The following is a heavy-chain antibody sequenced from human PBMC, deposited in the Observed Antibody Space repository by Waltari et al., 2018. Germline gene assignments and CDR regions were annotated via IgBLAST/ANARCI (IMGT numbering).Heavy chain of an antibody. D-gene: IGHD6-13*01. V-gene: IGHV4-34*01. CDR3: VRGKMYSRPYFDY. CDR2: IHHSGSI. Sequence: QMQLQQWGAGLLKPSETLSLTCAVSGESFIGYYWNWIRQPPGRGLEWIGEIHHSGSINYNPSPRGGVTISKDMSKNQFSLKLTSVTAADTAVYYCVRGKMYSRPYFDYWGQGTLVTVSS. CDR1: GESFIGYY. J-gene: IGHJ4*02.